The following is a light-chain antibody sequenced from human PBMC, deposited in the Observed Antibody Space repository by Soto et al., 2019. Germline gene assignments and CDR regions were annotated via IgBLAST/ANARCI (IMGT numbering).Light chain of an antibody. CDR2: AAS. V-gene: IGKV1-8*01. Sequence: AIRMTQSPSSLSASTGDRVTITCRASQGISSYLAWYQQKPGKAPKLLIYAASTLQSGVPSRFSGSGSGTDFTLTISSLQPEDFGTYYCQQSYKTPHTFGQGTKLETK. CDR3: QQSYKTPHT. J-gene: IGKJ2*01. CDR1: QGISSY.